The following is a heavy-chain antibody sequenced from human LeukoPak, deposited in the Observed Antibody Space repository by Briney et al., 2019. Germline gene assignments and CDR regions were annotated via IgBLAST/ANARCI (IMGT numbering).Heavy chain of an antibody. CDR3: AREWQQLLFPFDY. D-gene: IGHD6-13*01. CDR1: GFTFSSYS. V-gene: IGHV3-21*01. Sequence: PGGSLRLSCAASGFTFSSYSMNWVRQAPGKGLEWVSSISSSSSYIYYADSVKGRFTISRDNAKNSLYLQMNSLRAEDTAVYYCAREWQQLLFPFDYWGQGTLVTVSS. CDR2: ISSSSSYI. J-gene: IGHJ4*02.